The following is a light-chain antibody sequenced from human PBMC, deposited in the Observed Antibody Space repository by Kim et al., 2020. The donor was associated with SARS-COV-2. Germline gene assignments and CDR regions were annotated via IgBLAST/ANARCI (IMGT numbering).Light chain of an antibody. V-gene: IGLV8-61*01. CDR3: VLYMGAGSWM. CDR2: STN. Sequence: QAVVTQEPSFSVSPGGTVTLTCGLNSGSVSTNYYPTWYQQTPGQAPRTLIYSTNIRSSGVPDRFSGSILGSKAALTITGAQADDESDYYCVLYMGAGSWMFGGGTQLPVL. CDR1: SGSVSTNYY. J-gene: IGLJ3*02.